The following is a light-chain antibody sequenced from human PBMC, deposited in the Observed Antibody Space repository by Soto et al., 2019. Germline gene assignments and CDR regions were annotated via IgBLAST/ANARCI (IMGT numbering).Light chain of an antibody. CDR3: QQYNTFPST. V-gene: IGKV1-5*03. CDR2: KAS. J-gene: IGKJ2*01. Sequence: DIQMTQSPSTLSASVGDRVTITCRASQSISSWLAWYKQTPGKAPKLLIYKASSLESGVPSRFSGSGSGTEFTLTISSLQPDDFATYYCQQYNTFPSTFGHGTKLEIK. CDR1: QSISSW.